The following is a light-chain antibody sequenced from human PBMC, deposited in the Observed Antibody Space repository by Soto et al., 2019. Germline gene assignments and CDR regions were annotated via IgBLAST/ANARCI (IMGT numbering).Light chain of an antibody. J-gene: IGLJ2*01. V-gene: IGLV1-40*01. CDR2: GND. CDR1: NSNIGAGYD. Sequence: QSVLTQPPSVSGAPGQRVTISCTGSNSNIGAGYDVHWYQQLPGTAPKLLIYGNDERPSGVPDRFSGSKSGTSASLAISGLQSEDEADYYCAAWDDSLNGVLFGGGTKLTVL. CDR3: AAWDDSLNGVL.